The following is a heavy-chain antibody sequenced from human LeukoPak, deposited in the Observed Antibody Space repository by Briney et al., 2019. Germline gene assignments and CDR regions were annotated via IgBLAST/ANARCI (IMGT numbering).Heavy chain of an antibody. D-gene: IGHD1-26*01. V-gene: IGHV3-15*01. CDR3: TTVGSTMESFDY. CDR2: IKSKAAGGTT. CDR1: GFTFSNIW. J-gene: IGHJ4*02. Sequence: GGSLRLSCAASGFTFSNIWMSWVRQAPGKGLEWVGRIKSKAAGGTTENAAPVKGRFTISRDDSKNTLYLQMNSLKTEDTAVYYCTTVGSTMESFDYWSQGSLVTVSS.